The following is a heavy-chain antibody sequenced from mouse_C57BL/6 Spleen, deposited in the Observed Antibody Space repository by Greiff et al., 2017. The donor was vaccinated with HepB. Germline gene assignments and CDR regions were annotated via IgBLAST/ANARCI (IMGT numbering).Heavy chain of an antibody. D-gene: IGHD4-1*01. CDR2: IYPGSGST. V-gene: IGHV1-55*01. Sequence: QVQLKQPGAELVKPGASVKMSCKASGYTFTSYWITWVKQRPGQGLEWIGDIYPGSGSTNYNEKFKSKATLTVDTSSSTAYMQLSSLTSEDPAVYYCARKGGTGYYYAMDYWGQGTSVTVSS. CDR3: ARKGGTGYYYAMDY. J-gene: IGHJ4*01. CDR1: GYTFTSYW.